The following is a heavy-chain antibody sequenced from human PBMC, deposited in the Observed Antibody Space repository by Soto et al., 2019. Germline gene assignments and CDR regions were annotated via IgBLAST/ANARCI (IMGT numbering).Heavy chain of an antibody. CDR2: IYHSGST. Sequence: SETLSLTCPVSGGSISSDYWSWIRQPPGKGLEWIGYIYHSGSTNYNPSLKSRVTISIDTSKSHFTLKLSSVTAADTAVYYCAGSYCSGSCYRFDPWGQGTLVTVS. J-gene: IGHJ5*02. D-gene: IGHD2-15*01. CDR1: GGSISSDY. CDR3: AGSYCSGSCYRFDP. V-gene: IGHV4-59*08.